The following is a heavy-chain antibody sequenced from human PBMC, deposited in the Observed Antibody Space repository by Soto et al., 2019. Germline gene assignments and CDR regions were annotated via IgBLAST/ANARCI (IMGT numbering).Heavy chain of an antibody. V-gene: IGHV3-11*06. Sequence: QVQLVESGGGLVKPGGSLRLSCAASGLTLSDYYMTWIRQAPGRGREGVSDISFSSSYTNYADSVTGRFTISRDNATNSLYLQMNSLRAEDTAVYYCARDGYGFGKGYYLDHWGQGTLVTVSS. CDR3: ARDGYGFGKGYYLDH. CDR2: ISFSSSYT. D-gene: IGHD5-18*01. J-gene: IGHJ4*02. CDR1: GLTLSDYY.